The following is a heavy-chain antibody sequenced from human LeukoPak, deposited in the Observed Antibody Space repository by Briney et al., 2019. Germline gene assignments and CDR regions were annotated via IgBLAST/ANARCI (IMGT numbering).Heavy chain of an antibody. CDR3: AKSPYIASHIDFDY. D-gene: IGHD3-16*01. Sequence: GGPLRSSSVASGIRTSSYAITGFGNAPGKERNGVSNVSGSGDSTWYADSVKGRFTISRDNSERTLYLQMNSLRAEDTAVYYCAKSPYIASHIDFDYWGQGTLVTVSS. CDR1: GIRTSSYA. V-gene: IGHV3-23*01. J-gene: IGHJ4*02. CDR2: VSGSGDST.